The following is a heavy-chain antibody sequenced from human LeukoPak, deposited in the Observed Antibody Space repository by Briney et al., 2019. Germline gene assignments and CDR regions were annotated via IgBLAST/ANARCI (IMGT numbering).Heavy chain of an antibody. CDR3: AKPQVLPPKWFDP. CDR1: GFTFSSYA. CDR2: ISGSGGTT. V-gene: IGHV3-23*01. Sequence: GGSLRLSCAASGFTFSSYAMSWVRQAPGKGLEWVSAISGSGGTTYYADSVKGRFTISRDNSRNTLYLQMYSLRAEDTAVYYCAKPQVLPPKWFDPWGQGTLVTVSS. J-gene: IGHJ5*02.